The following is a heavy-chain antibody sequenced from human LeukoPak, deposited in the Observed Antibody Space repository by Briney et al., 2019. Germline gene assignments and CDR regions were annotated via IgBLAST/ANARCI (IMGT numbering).Heavy chain of an antibody. V-gene: IGHV4-59*01. CDR2: IYYSGST. Sequence: SETLSLTCTVSGGSISSYYWSWIRQPPGKGLEWIGYIYYSGSTNYNPSLKSRVTISVDTSKNQFSLKLSSVTAADTAVYYCAREVSALLWFGDGNWLDPWGQGTLVTVSS. J-gene: IGHJ5*02. D-gene: IGHD3-10*01. CDR1: GGSISSYY. CDR3: AREVSALLWFGDGNWLDP.